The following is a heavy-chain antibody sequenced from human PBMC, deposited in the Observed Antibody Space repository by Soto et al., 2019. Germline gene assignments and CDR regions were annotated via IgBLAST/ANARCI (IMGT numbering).Heavy chain of an antibody. CDR1: GFTFSNNP. J-gene: IGHJ1*01. CDR2: ISTDGNSE. D-gene: IGHD3-22*01. Sequence: QVQLVESGGGVVQRGRSLRLSCAASGFTFSNNPMHWVRHAPGEGLEWVAVISTDGNSEQYADSVKGRFTISRDNSKNTLYLQMNSLRAEDTAVFYCAREDHSSGHAGTFQRWGQGTLVSVSS. CDR3: AREDHSSGHAGTFQR. V-gene: IGHV3-30-3*01.